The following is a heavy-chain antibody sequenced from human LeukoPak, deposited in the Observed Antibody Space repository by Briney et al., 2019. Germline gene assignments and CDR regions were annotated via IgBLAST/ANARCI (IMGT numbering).Heavy chain of an antibody. V-gene: IGHV3-20*04. D-gene: IGHD3-10*01. CDR1: GFTFDDYG. CDR3: ARRRVTMVRGVDITSYYFDY. J-gene: IGHJ4*02. Sequence: GGSLRLSCAASGFTFDDYGMSWVRQAPGKGLEWVSGINWNGGSTGYADSVKGRFTISRDNAKNSLFLQMNSLRAEDTALYYCARRRVTMVRGVDITSYYFDYWGQGTLVTVSS. CDR2: INWNGGST.